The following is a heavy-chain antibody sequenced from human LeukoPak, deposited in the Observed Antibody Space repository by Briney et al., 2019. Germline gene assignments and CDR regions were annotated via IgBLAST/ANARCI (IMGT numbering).Heavy chain of an antibody. D-gene: IGHD2-21*02. V-gene: IGHV1-69*06. CDR2: IIPIFGTA. CDR3: ARDPGAYCGGDCFESAFDI. CDR1: GGTFSSYA. J-gene: IGHJ3*02. Sequence: SVKVSCKASGGTFSSYAISWVRQAPGQGLEWMGGIIPIFGTANYAQKFQGRVTITADKSTSTAYMELSSLRSEDTAVYYCARDPGAYCGGDCFESAFDIWGQGTMVTVSS.